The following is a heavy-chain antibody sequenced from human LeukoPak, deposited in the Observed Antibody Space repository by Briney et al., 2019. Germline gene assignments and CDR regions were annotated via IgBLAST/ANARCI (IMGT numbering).Heavy chain of an antibody. Sequence: SETLSLTCTVSGGSISCSSYYWGWIRQPPGKGLEWIGSIYYSGSTYYNPSLKSRVTISVDTSKNQFSLKLSSVTAADTAVYYCARVQAAVKLFDYWGQGTLVTVSS. CDR2: IYYSGST. V-gene: IGHV4-39*01. CDR3: ARVQAAVKLFDY. J-gene: IGHJ4*02. CDR1: GGSISCSSYY. D-gene: IGHD6-13*01.